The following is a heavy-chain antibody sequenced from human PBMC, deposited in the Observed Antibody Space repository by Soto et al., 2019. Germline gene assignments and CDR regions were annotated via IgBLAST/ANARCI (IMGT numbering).Heavy chain of an antibody. CDR3: ARDRIITDV. J-gene: IGHJ6*02. D-gene: IGHD3-10*01. CDR2: ISGSGGST. CDR1: GFTFSSYA. V-gene: IGHV3-23*01. Sequence: GGSLRLSCAGSGFTFSSYAMSWVRQAPGQGLEWVSAISGSGGSTYYADSVKGRFTISRDNSKNTLDLQMNSLRAEDTAVYYCARDRIITDVWGQGTTVTVSS.